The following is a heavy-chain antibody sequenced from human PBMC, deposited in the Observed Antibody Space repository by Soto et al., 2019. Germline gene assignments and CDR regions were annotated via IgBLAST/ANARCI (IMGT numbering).Heavy chain of an antibody. D-gene: IGHD3-22*01. J-gene: IGHJ2*01. CDR2: IFYTGVT. Sequence: WTWIRQAPGTGLEYIGCIFYTGVTNYNPSLSSRVTISLDTSKNHFSLKLNSMTAADTAVYYCVRVLDSSWYADLWGRGTLVTVSS. CDR3: VRVLDSSWYADL. V-gene: IGHV4-61*03.